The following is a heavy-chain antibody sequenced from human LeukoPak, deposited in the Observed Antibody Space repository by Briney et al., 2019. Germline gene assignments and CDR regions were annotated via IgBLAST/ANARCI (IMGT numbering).Heavy chain of an antibody. V-gene: IGHV4-59*01. Sequence: SETLSLTCTVSGGSISSYYWSWIRQPPGKGLEWIGYIYYSGGTNYNPSLKSRVTISVDTSKNQFSLKLSSVTAADTAVYYCASFPPYYYGMDVWGQGTTVTVSS. CDR3: ASFPPYYYGMDV. CDR1: GGSISSYY. CDR2: IYYSGGT. J-gene: IGHJ6*02.